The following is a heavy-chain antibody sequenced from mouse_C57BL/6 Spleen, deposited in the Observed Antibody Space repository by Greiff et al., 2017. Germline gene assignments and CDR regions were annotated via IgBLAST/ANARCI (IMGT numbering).Heavy chain of an antibody. V-gene: IGHV1-82*01. J-gene: IGHJ4*01. D-gene: IGHD1-1*01. CDR2: IYPGDGDT. CDR1: GYAFSSSW. CDR3: ARGYYGSSHYAMDY. Sequence: VKVVESGPELVKPGASVKISCKASGYAFSSSWMNWVKQRPGKGLEWIGRIYPGDGDTNYNGKFKGKATLTADKSSSTAYMQLSSLTSEDSAVYFCARGYYGSSHYAMDYWGQGTSVTVSS.